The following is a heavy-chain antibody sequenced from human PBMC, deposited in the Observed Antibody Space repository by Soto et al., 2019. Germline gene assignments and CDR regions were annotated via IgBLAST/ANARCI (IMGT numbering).Heavy chain of an antibody. CDR1: GFTFSSYG. CDR3: ARDSNWNPYYFDY. D-gene: IGHD1-20*01. Sequence: QVQLVESGGGVVQPGRSLRLSCAASGFTFSSYGMHWVRQAPGKGLEWVAVIWYDGSNKYYADSVKGRFTISRDNSKNTLYLQMSSLRAEDTAVYYCARDSNWNPYYFDYWGQGTLVTVSS. V-gene: IGHV3-33*01. J-gene: IGHJ4*02. CDR2: IWYDGSNK.